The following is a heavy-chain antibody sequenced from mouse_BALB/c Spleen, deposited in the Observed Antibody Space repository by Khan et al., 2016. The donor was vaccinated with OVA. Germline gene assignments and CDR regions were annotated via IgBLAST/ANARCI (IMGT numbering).Heavy chain of an antibody. CDR1: GYTFTSFW. CDR3: RRGGYGSPFAY. Sequence: VQLQQSGPELVRPGASVKMSCKASGYTFTSFWIHWVKQRPGQGLEWIGMIDPSKSETRLNQKFKDKATLNVDKSSNTAYMQLRRLTSEDSAVYCCRRGGYGSPFAYWGQGTLVTVSA. J-gene: IGHJ3*01. CDR2: IDPSKSET. V-gene: IGHV1S127*01. D-gene: IGHD1-1*01.